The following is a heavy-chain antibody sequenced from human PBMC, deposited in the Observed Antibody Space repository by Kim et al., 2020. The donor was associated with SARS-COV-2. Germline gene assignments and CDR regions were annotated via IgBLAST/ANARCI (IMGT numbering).Heavy chain of an antibody. CDR1: GFTFSSYA. CDR2: ISGSGSST. CDR3: AKRHSRGYDYVGYYYHCGMDV. J-gene: IGHJ6*02. V-gene: IGHV3-23*01. Sequence: GGSLRLSCAASGFTFSSYAMSWVRQAPGKGLEWVSAISGSGSSTYYADSVKGRFTISRDNSKNTLYLQMNSLRAEDTAVYYCAKRHSRGYDYVGYYYHCGMDVRGPGTTVTVSS. D-gene: IGHD5-12*01.